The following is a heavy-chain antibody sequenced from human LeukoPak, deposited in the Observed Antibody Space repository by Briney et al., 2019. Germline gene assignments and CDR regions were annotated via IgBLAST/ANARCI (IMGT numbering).Heavy chain of an antibody. CDR3: AKGRRGCSSTSCYVFFDY. J-gene: IGHJ4*02. Sequence: SETLSLTCAVYGGSFSGYYWSWIRQPPGKGLEWIGEINHSGSTNYNPSLKSRVTISVDTSKNQFSLKLSSVTAADTAVYYCAKGRRGCSSTSCYVFFDYWGQGTLVTVSS. CDR2: INHSGST. V-gene: IGHV4-34*09. D-gene: IGHD2-2*01. CDR1: GGSFSGYY.